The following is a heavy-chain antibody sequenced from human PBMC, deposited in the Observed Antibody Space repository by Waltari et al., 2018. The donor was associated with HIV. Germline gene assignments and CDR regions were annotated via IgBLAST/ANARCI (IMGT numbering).Heavy chain of an antibody. CDR1: GYTFTDYY. Sequence: QVQLVQSGAEVRKPGASVKVSCKTSGYTFTDYYIHWVRQAPGQGPEWMGWIYPNSGDTHFAEKFQGRVTLTSDTSIRTAYVEVSNLRSDDTAVYYCARQMTFYDALDIWGQGTMVSVSS. V-gene: IGHV1-2*02. CDR3: ARQMTFYDALDI. J-gene: IGHJ3*02. CDR2: IYPNSGDT.